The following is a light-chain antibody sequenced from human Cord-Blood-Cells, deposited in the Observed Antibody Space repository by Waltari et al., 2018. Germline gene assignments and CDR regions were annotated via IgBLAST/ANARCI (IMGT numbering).Light chain of an antibody. CDR1: SSDVGGYNY. CDR3: SSYTSSSTLV. CDR2: DVR. V-gene: IGLV2-14*01. Sequence: QSALTQPASVSGSPGQSITISCTGISSDVGGYNYVSWYQQHPGKAPKLMIYDVRNRPSGVSNRFSGSKSGNTASLTISGLQAEDEADYYCSSYTSSSTLVFGGGTKLTVL. J-gene: IGLJ2*01.